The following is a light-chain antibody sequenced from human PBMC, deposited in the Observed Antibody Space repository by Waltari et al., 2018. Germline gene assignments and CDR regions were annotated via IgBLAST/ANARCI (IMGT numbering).Light chain of an antibody. J-gene: IGKJ1*01. CDR2: WAS. Sequence: DIVMTQSPDSLAVSLGERATIHCKSSQNVLYSSDNKNYLAWYQQKLGQPPNLLIYWASTRESGVPDRFSGSGSGTDFTLTISSLQAEDVAVYYCQQYYSIPWTFGQGTKVEI. V-gene: IGKV4-1*01. CDR1: QNVLYSSDNKNY. CDR3: QQYYSIPWT.